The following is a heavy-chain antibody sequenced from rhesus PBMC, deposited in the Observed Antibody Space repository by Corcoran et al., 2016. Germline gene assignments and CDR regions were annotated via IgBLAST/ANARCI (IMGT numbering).Heavy chain of an antibody. CDR3: SMCPVLLFLEWLTLDY. Sequence: QVQLQESGPGLVKPSETLSLTGTVSGASISSSWWVRIRQPTGKGLEWIWDINCNIVNTTPNPSLNGRVTISRDASKTHFSLELSSVTAADTAVYYCSMCPVLLFLEWLTLDYWGQGVLVTVSS. V-gene: IGHV4-80*01. CDR2: INCNIVNT. J-gene: IGHJ4*01. D-gene: IGHD3-3*01. CDR1: GASISSSW.